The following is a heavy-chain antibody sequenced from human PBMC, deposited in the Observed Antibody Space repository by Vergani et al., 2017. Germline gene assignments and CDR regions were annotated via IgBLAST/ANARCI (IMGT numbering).Heavy chain of an antibody. CDR1: GCTFSSYA. Sequence: QVQLVQSGAEVKKPGSSVKVSCKASGCTFSSYAISWVRQAPGQGLEWMGRIIPIFGTANYAQKFQGRVTITADESTSTAYMELGSLRSEDTAVYYCARVGYCSSTSCDSGSFDYWGQGTLVTVSS. J-gene: IGHJ4*02. CDR2: IIPIFGTA. D-gene: IGHD2-2*01. V-gene: IGHV1-69*13. CDR3: ARVGYCSSTSCDSGSFDY.